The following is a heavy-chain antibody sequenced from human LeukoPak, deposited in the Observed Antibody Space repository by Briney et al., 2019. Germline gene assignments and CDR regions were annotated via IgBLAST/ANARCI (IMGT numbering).Heavy chain of an antibody. CDR1: GFTFSDYY. Sequence: GGSLRLSCAASGFTFSDYYMNWVRQAPGKGLEWVANIRQDGGEKYFVDSVKGRFTISRDNAKNSLYLQMNSLRAEDTAVYYCAGSNSLDYYYGMDVWGQGTTVTVSS. V-gene: IGHV3-7*01. J-gene: IGHJ6*02. CDR3: AGSNSLDYYYGMDV. CDR2: IRQDGGEK. D-gene: IGHD4-11*01.